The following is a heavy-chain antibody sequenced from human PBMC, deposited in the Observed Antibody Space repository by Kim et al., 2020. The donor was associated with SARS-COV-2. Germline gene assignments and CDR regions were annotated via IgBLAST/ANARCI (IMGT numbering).Heavy chain of an antibody. D-gene: IGHD5-18*01. CDR3: ARENSDTAMVTYYYYGMDV. CDR2: TYYRSKWYN. V-gene: IGHV6-1*01. Sequence: SQTLSLTCAISGDRVSSNSAAWNWIRQSPSRGLEWLGRTYYRSKWYNDYAVSVKSRITINPDTSKNQFSLQLNSVTPEDTAVYYCARENSDTAMVTYYYYGMDVWGQGTTVTVSS. J-gene: IGHJ6*02. CDR1: GDRVSSNSAA.